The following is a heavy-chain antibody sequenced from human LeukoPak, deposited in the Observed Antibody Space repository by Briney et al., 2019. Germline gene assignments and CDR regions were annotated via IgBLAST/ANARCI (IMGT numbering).Heavy chain of an antibody. D-gene: IGHD3-10*01. CDR2: ISSSSSTI. J-gene: IGHJ6*03. CDR3: ARSGSGNAYYYYYYMDV. V-gene: IGHV3-48*01. CDR1: GFTFSSYS. Sequence: GGSLRLSCAASGFTFSSYSMNWVRQAPGRGLEWVSYISSSSSTIYYADSVKGRFTISRDNAKNSLYLQMNSLRAEDTAVYYCARSGSGNAYYYYYYMDVWGKGTTVTVSS.